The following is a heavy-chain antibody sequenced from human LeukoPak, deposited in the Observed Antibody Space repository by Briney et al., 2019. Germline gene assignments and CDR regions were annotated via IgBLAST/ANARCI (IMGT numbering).Heavy chain of an antibody. CDR2: IYYSGTT. CDR1: GGSISGYY. Sequence: SETLSLTRTVSGGSISGYYWSWIRQSPGKGLEWIGYIYYSGTTNYNPSLRSRVTISVDTSKNQFSLRLSSVTATDTAVYYCARLHSSRAEEFDPWGQGTLVTVSS. V-gene: IGHV4-59*01. J-gene: IGHJ5*02. CDR3: ARLHSSRAEEFDP.